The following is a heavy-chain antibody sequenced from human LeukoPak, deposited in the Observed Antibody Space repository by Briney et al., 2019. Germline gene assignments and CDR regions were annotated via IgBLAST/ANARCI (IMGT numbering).Heavy chain of an antibody. CDR3: ARRSGDREFEY. D-gene: IGHD7-27*01. Sequence: GGSLRLSCAASGFTFSIYAMTWVRQAPGKGLEGVSAISGSGGSTHYADSVKGRFTISRDNSKNTLYLQMNSLRDDDTAVYYCARRSGDREFEYWGQGTLVTVSS. CDR1: GFTFSIYA. CDR2: ISGSGGST. V-gene: IGHV3-23*01. J-gene: IGHJ4*02.